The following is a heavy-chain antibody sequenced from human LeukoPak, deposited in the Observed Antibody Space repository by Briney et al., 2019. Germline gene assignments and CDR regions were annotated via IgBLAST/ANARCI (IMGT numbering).Heavy chain of an antibody. CDR3: ARWGSSGWYPMDV. CDR1: GLTFSTYW. J-gene: IGHJ6*02. CDR2: MNSDGRSP. D-gene: IGHD6-19*01. V-gene: IGHV3-74*01. Sequence: GGSLRLSCAASGLTFSTYWMHWVRQAPGKGLVWVSCMNSDGRSPSYADSVKGRFTISRDNAKNTVYPQMNSLRAEDTAVYYCARWGSSGWYPMDVWGQGTTVTVSS.